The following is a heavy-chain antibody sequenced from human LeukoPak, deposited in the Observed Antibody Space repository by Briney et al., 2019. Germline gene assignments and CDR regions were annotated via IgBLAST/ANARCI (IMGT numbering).Heavy chain of an antibody. CDR2: INHSGST. D-gene: IGHD3-10*01. Sequence: SETLSLTCAVYGGSFSGYYWSWIRQPPGKGLEWIGEINHSGSTNYNPSLKSRVTISVDTSKNQFSLKLSSVTAGDTAVYYCAREVTVRGVSGGYYWGQGTLVTVSS. J-gene: IGHJ4*02. CDR3: AREVTVRGVSGGYY. CDR1: GGSFSGYY. V-gene: IGHV4-34*01.